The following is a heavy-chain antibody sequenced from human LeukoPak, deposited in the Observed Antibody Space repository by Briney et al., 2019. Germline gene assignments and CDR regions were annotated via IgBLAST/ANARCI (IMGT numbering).Heavy chain of an antibody. V-gene: IGHV4-59*01. J-gene: IGHJ4*02. CDR3: ARGEAAAGTSFGY. CDR1: GGSISSYY. CDR2: IYYIAST. D-gene: IGHD6-13*01. Sequence: PSETLSLTCTASGGSISSYYWSWIRQPPGKGLEWIGYIYYIASTNYNPSLNSRVTISVDTSKNQFSLKLSSVTAADTAVYYCARGEAAAGTSFGYWGQGTLVTVSS.